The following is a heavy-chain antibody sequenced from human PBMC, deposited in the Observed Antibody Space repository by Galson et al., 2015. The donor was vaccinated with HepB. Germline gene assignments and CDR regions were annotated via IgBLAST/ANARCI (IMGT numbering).Heavy chain of an antibody. CDR1: GFTFSSYS. D-gene: IGHD3-22*01. CDR3: ARETYDSRDPGTPTWFDP. J-gene: IGHJ5*02. Sequence: SLRLSCAASGFTFSSYSMNWVRQAPGKGLEWVSYISSSSSTIYYADSVKGRFTISRDNAKNSLYLQMNSLRAEDTAVYYCARETYDSRDPGTPTWFDPWGQGTPVTVSS. CDR2: ISSSSSTI. V-gene: IGHV3-48*04.